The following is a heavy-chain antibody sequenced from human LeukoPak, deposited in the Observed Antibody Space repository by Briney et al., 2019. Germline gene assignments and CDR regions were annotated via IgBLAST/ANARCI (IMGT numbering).Heavy chain of an antibody. J-gene: IGHJ4*02. CDR2: VHYGDTT. CDR1: GFTVNSDF. Sequence: PGGSLRLSCAVSGFTVNSDFMSWVRQAPGRGLEWVSMVHYGDTTYYADSVKGRFTISTDISRNTLYLQMNNLRVEDTAVYYCANRGFWGQGTLVTVSS. CDR3: ANRGF. V-gene: IGHV3-53*01.